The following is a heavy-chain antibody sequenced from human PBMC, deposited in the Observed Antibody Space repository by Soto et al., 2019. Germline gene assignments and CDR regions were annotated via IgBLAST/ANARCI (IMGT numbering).Heavy chain of an antibody. Sequence: GASVKVSCKASGYTFTSYAMHWVCQAPGQRLEWMGWINAGNGNTKYSQKFQGRVTITRDTSASTAYMELSSLRSEDTAVYYCARNWWSGYSGAFDYWGQGTLVTVSS. CDR3: ARNWWSGYSGAFDY. V-gene: IGHV1-3*01. J-gene: IGHJ4*02. D-gene: IGHD3-3*01. CDR2: INAGNGNT. CDR1: GYTFTSYA.